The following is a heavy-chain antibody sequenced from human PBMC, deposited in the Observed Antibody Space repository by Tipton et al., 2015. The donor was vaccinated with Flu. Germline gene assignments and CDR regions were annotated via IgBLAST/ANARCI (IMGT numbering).Heavy chain of an antibody. Sequence: SLRLSCAASGFTFDDYDMSWVRQAPGKGLEWVANIKQDGSEKYYVDSVKGRFTISRDNAKNSLYLQMNSLRAEDTAVYYCARYKDCSSTSCHTYYYYMDVWGKGTTVTVSS. D-gene: IGHD2-2*02. CDR3: ARYKDCSSTSCHTYYYYMDV. V-gene: IGHV3-7*01. CDR2: IKQDGSEK. J-gene: IGHJ6*03. CDR1: GFTFDDYD.